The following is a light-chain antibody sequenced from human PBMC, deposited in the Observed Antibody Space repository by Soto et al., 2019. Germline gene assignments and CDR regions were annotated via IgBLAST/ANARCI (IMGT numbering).Light chain of an antibody. CDR3: SSFRGSSTWV. J-gene: IGLJ3*02. Sequence: QSALTQPASVSGSPGQSITISCTGTSSDVGGYDYVSWYQHHPGKAPRVMIYEVSNRPSGVSDRFSGSKSGNTASLTTSGLQAEDEGDYYCSSFRGSSTWVFGGGTKLTVL. CDR2: EVS. V-gene: IGLV2-14*01. CDR1: SSDVGGYDY.